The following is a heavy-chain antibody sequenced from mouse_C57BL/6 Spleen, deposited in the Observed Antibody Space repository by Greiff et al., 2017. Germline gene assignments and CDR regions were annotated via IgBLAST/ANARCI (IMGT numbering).Heavy chain of an antibody. D-gene: IGHD3-2*02. Sequence: EVMLVESGPELVKPGASVKISCKASGYSFTGYYMHWVKQSSEKSLAWIGEINPSTGGTSYNQKFKGKATLTVDKSSSTAYMQLKSLTSEDSAVYYCARGGQLRLRGYFDYWGQGTTLTVSS. J-gene: IGHJ2*01. V-gene: IGHV1-43*01. CDR3: ARGGQLRLRGYFDY. CDR1: GYSFTGYY. CDR2: INPSTGGT.